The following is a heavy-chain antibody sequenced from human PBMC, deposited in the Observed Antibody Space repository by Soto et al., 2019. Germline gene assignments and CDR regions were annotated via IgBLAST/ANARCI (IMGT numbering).Heavy chain of an antibody. CDR1: GGTFSSYA. CDR2: IIPIFGTA. D-gene: IGHD3-10*01. Sequence: QVQLVQSGAEVKKPGSSVKVSCKASGGTFSSYAISWVRQAPGQGLEWMGGIIPIFGTANYAQKFQGRVTITADESTSTAYMELSSLRSEDTAVYYCASRRPITMVRGPINPWDAFDIWGQGTMVTVSS. CDR3: ASRRPITMVRGPINPWDAFDI. J-gene: IGHJ3*02. V-gene: IGHV1-69*12.